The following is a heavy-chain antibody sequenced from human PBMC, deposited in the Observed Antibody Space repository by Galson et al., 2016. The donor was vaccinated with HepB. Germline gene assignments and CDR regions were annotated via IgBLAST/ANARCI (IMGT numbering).Heavy chain of an antibody. Sequence: QSGAEVKNPGESLKISCKVSGYTFTSYWIGWVRQMPGKGLERMGIIYPSDSDTKYSPSFQGQVTISVDKSISTACLQWASLQASDTAIYYCARQFKRGWYGFGDYWGQGTLVTASS. V-gene: IGHV5-51*01. D-gene: IGHD6-19*01. J-gene: IGHJ4*02. CDR1: GYTFTSYW. CDR2: IYPSDSDT. CDR3: ARQFKRGWYGFGDY.